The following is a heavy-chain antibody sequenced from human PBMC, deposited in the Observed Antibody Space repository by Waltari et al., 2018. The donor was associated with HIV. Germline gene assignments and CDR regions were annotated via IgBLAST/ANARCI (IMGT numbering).Heavy chain of an antibody. V-gene: IGHV3-11*01. CDR3: AREKSGYAKYYFDY. CDR2: IRSSGSTI. Sequence: QVQLVESGGALVKPGGSLRLSCAASGFTFSDYYISWTPQAPGKGLEWVSYIRSSGSTIYYADSVKGRFTISRDNAKNSLYLQMNSLRAEDTAVYYCAREKSGYAKYYFDYWGQGTLVTVSS. CDR1: GFTFSDYY. J-gene: IGHJ4*02. D-gene: IGHD3-22*01.